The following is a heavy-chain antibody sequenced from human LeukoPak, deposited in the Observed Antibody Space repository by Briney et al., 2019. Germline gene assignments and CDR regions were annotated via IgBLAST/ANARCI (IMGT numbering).Heavy chain of an antibody. CDR3: AGHHPRNTVDF. Sequence: SETLSLTCTVSGGPISSYYWSWIQQPPGKGLEWIAYISDIGSINYNPSLKSRVTISLDTSKNQFSLKLSSVTAADTAVYYCAGHHPRNTVDFWGQGTLVTVSS. V-gene: IGHV4-59*08. CDR2: ISDIGSI. D-gene: IGHD2-8*02. J-gene: IGHJ4*02. CDR1: GGPISSYY.